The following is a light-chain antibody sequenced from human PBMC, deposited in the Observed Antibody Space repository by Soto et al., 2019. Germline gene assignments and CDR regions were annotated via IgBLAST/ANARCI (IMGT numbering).Light chain of an antibody. CDR2: DVT. V-gene: IGLV2-14*01. J-gene: IGLJ2*01. Sequence: QSALTQPASVSGSPGQSNTISCTGTSSDVGGYNYVSWYQQHPGKAPKLMIFDVTYRPSGVSNRFSGSKSGNTASLTISGLQPEDEADYYCSSYTSSSTLEVFGGGTKLTVL. CDR3: SSYTSSSTLEV. CDR1: SSDVGGYNY.